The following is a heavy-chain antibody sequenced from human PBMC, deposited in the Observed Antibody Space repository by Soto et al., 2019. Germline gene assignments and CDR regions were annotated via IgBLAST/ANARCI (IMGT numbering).Heavy chain of an antibody. Sequence: VQLQQWGAGLLKPSETLSLNCAVYGGSFSGYYWSWIRQPPGKGLGWIGEINHSGSTNYNPALNSQVTISVDSSKNQFSLKLSSLTAADTAVYYCARAWASRGAWFDPWGQGTLVTVSS. CDR3: ARAWASRGAWFDP. D-gene: IGHD3-10*01. V-gene: IGHV4-34*01. CDR2: INHSGST. J-gene: IGHJ5*02. CDR1: GGSFSGYY.